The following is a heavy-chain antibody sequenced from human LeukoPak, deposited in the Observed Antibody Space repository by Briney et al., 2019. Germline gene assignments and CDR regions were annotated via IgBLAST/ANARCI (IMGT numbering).Heavy chain of an antibody. J-gene: IGHJ3*02. V-gene: IGHV3-7*01. CDR1: GFSFSSHA. Sequence: GGSLRLSCAASGFSFSSHAMHWVRQAPGKGLEWVANIKQDGSQKFYVDSVKGRFTISRDNAKNSLYLQMNSLRVEDTALYYCARGDYYDSSGYFIDAFDIWGQGTMVTVSS. D-gene: IGHD3-22*01. CDR2: IKQDGSQK. CDR3: ARGDYYDSSGYFIDAFDI.